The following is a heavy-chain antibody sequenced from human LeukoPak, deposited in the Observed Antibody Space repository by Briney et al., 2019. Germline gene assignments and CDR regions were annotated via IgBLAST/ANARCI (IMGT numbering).Heavy chain of an antibody. D-gene: IGHD3-10*01. CDR3: ARGRGRGDY. J-gene: IGHJ4*02. Sequence: ASVKVSCKASGYTFTGYYMHWVRQAPGQGLGWMGWINPNSGGTNYAQKFQGRVTMTRDTSTSTVYMELSSLTSEDTAVYFCARGRGRGDYWGQGTLVTVSS. V-gene: IGHV1-2*02. CDR1: GYTFTGYY. CDR2: INPNSGGT.